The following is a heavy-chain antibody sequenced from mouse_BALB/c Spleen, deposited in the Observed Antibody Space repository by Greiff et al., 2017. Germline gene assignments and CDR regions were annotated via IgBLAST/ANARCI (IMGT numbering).Heavy chain of an antibody. CDR2: ISSGSSTI. D-gene: IGHD2-1*01. J-gene: IGHJ4*01. CDR3: ARCYYGNYYAMDY. CDR1: GFTFSSFG. V-gene: IGHV5-17*02. Sequence: EVQRVESGGGLVQPGGSRKLSCAASGFTFSSFGMHWVRQAPEKGLEWVAYISSGSSTIYYADTVKGRFTISRDNPKNTLFLQMTSLRSEDTAMYYCARCYYGNYYAMDYWGQGTSVTVSS.